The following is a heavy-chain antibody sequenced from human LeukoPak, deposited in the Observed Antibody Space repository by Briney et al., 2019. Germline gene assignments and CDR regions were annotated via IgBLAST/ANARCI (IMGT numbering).Heavy chain of an antibody. CDR1: GYTFTSYG. CDR2: ISEYNRNT. J-gene: IGHJ4*02. Sequence: ASVKVSCKASGYTFTSYGISWVRQAPGQGLEGMGWISEYNRNTNYAHKLQGRVTITTDTYTSTAYMELRSMTSDDTAVYYCERVGYCSSTSCTYYFDYWGQGTLVTVSS. D-gene: IGHD2-2*01. CDR3: ERVGYCSSTSCTYYFDY. V-gene: IGHV1-18*01.